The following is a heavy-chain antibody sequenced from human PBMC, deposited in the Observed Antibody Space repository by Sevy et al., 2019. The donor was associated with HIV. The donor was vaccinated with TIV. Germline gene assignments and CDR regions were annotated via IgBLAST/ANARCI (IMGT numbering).Heavy chain of an antibody. J-gene: IGHJ4*02. Sequence: ASVKVSCKASGYTFTSYGISWVRQAPGQGLEWMGWISAYNGNTNYAQKLQGRVTMTTDTSTSTAYMELRSLRSDDTAVYYCARGTPYYDFWSGYGRIYYFDYWGQGTLVTVSS. CDR1: GYTFTSYG. V-gene: IGHV1-18*01. CDR2: ISAYNGNT. CDR3: ARGTPYYDFWSGYGRIYYFDY. D-gene: IGHD3-3*01.